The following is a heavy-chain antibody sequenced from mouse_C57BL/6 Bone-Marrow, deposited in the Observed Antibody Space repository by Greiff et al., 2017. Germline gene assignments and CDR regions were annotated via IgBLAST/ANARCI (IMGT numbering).Heavy chain of an antibody. V-gene: IGHV1-15*01. J-gene: IGHJ4*01. CDR3: TPIYFYAMDY. CDR1: GYTFTDYE. D-gene: IGHD2-1*01. Sequence: VLLQQSGAELVRPGASMTLSCKASGYTFTDYEMHWVKQTPVHGLEWIGAIDPETGGTAYNQKFKGKAILTADKSSSTAYMELRSLTSEDSAVYYCTPIYFYAMDYWGQGTSVTVSS. CDR2: IDPETGGT.